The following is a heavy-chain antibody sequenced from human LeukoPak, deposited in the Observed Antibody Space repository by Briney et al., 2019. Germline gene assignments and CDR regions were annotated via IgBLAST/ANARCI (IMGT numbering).Heavy chain of an antibody. J-gene: IGHJ6*03. CDR3: ARGAMVRGPKRAYYMDV. CDR2: IIPIFGTA. CDR1: GGTFSSYA. Sequence: ASVKVSCKASGGTFSSYAISWVRQAPGQELEWMGGIIPIFGTANYAQKFQGRVTITTDESTSTAYMELSSLRSEDTAVYYCARGAMVRGPKRAYYMDVWGKGTTVTVSS. D-gene: IGHD3-10*01. V-gene: IGHV1-69*05.